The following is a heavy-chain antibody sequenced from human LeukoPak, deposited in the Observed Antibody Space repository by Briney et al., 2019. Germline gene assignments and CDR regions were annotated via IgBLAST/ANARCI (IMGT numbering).Heavy chain of an antibody. D-gene: IGHD1-14*01. Sequence: PGGSLRLSCAASGFTVNSNYMNWVRQAPGKGLEWVSVIYSDGSTYYADSVKGRFTISRDNSKNTLYLQMNTLRAEDTAVYYCASTGGDRVGYWGQGTLVTVSS. J-gene: IGHJ4*02. CDR3: ASTGGDRVGY. V-gene: IGHV3-53*01. CDR2: IYSDGST. CDR1: GFTVNSNY.